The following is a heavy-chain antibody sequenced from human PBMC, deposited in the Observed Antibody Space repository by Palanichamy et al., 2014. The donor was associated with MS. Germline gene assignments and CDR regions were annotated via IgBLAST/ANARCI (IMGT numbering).Heavy chain of an antibody. D-gene: IGHD5-18*01. CDR1: GFTFSRYC. J-gene: IGHJ4*02. CDR2: LKDDGSET. V-gene: IGHV3-7*01. Sequence: EVQLVESGGGLVQPGGSLRLSCAASGFTFSRYCMSWVRQAPGKGLECVASLKDDGSETYYVDSVRGRFTISRDNPKKSLYLQMNSLRAEDTAAYYCARVRNTPKSYFDLWGQGTLVTVSS. CDR3: ARVRNTPKSYFDL.